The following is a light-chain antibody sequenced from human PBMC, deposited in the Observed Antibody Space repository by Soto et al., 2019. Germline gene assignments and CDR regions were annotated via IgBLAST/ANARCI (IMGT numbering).Light chain of an antibody. CDR1: QSISSW. Sequence: DIQMTQSPSTLSASVGDRVTITCRASQSISSWLAWYQQKPGKAPKLLIYDASSLESGVPSRFSGSGSGTEFTLTISSLQPDDFATYXXQQYNXYSWTFGQGTKVEIK. V-gene: IGKV1-5*01. CDR3: QQYNXYSWT. CDR2: DAS. J-gene: IGKJ1*01.